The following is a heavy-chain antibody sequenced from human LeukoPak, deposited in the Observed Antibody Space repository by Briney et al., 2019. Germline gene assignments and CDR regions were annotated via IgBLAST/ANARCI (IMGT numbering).Heavy chain of an antibody. CDR3: ARVTRFTQFGELWFDS. V-gene: IGHV4-34*01. Sequence: SETLSLTCAVYGGSFSSYYWSWIRQSPGQGLEWIGEITHSRSTNYNPSLKSRVTISLDTSKSQFSLKLTSVTAADTAVYYCARVTRFTQFGELWFDSWGQGTLLTVSS. J-gene: IGHJ5*01. D-gene: IGHD3-10*01. CDR2: ITHSRST. CDR1: GGSFSSYY.